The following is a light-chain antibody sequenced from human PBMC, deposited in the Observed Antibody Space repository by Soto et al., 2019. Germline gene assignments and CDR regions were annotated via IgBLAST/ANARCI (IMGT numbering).Light chain of an antibody. CDR2: GAS. CDR3: QQYKDWFSIT. J-gene: IGKJ5*01. V-gene: IGKV3-15*01. CDR1: QSVSTK. Sequence: ETVMTQSPATLSVSPGETVTLSCRASQSVSTKSAWYQQRPGQAPRLLIYGASTRATGIPARFSGSGSGTEFTLTISSLQSEDFAVYFCQQYKDWFSITFGQGTRLEIK.